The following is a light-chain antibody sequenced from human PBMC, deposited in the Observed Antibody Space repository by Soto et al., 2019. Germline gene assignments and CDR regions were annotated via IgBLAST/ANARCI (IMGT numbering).Light chain of an antibody. V-gene: IGLV2-11*01. Sequence: QSALTQPRSVSGSPGQSVTISCTGTSSDVGGYNYVSWYQQHPGKPPKLMICDVSKRPSGVPDRFSGSKSGNTASLTISGLQAEDEADYYCRSYAGSYTWVFGGGTKLTVL. CDR1: SSDVGGYNY. CDR3: RSYAGSYTWV. J-gene: IGLJ3*02. CDR2: DVS.